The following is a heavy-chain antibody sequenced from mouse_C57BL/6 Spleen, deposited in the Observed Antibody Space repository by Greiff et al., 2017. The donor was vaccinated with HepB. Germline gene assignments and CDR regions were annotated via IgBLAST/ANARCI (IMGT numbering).Heavy chain of an antibody. J-gene: IGHJ3*01. Sequence: VQVVESGPELVKPGASVKISCKASGYAFSSSWMNWVKQRPGKGLEWIGRIYPGDGDTNYNGKFKGKATLTADKSSSTAYMQLSSLTSEDSAVYFCARFERAYWGQGTLVTVSA. V-gene: IGHV1-82*01. CDR2: IYPGDGDT. CDR1: GYAFSSSW. CDR3: ARFERAY.